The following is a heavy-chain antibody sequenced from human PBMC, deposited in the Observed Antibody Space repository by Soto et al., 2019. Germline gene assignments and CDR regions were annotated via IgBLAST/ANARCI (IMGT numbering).Heavy chain of an antibody. Sequence: PSETISLTCGVSGGGLSSATFSWNWIRQPPGKGLEWIGYIFPSGTTYYNPSLKSRVTISIDVSKNQFSLSLRSLTAADTAVYYCARSREFDYWSQGTLVTVSS. CDR1: GGGLSSATFS. V-gene: IGHV4-30-2*01. J-gene: IGHJ4*02. CDR2: IFPSGTT. CDR3: ARSREFDY.